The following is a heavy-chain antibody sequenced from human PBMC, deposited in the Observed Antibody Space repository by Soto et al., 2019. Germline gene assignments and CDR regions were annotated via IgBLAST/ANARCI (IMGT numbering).Heavy chain of an antibody. CDR1: GFSLNNFA. J-gene: IGHJ4*02. CDR3: ARDCASTSCSVWHD. D-gene: IGHD2-2*01. Sequence: EVQLLESGGDLVQPGGSLRLSCAASGFSLNNFAMAWVRQAPGKGLEWVSTITSSGDKTSYADSVKGRFIISRDNSKNLLYLQMNSLRVEDTALYYCARDCASTSCSVWHDWGQGTLVTVSS. V-gene: IGHV3-23*01. CDR2: ITSSGDKT.